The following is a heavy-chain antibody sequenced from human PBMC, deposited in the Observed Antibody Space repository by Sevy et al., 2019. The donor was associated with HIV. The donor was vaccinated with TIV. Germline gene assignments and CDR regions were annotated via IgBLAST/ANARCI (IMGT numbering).Heavy chain of an antibody. CDR1: GFTFSSYG. CDR3: ARDYSDSSSPPDY. Sequence: GGSLRLSCAASGFTFSSYGMHWVRQAPGKGLEWVAVIWYDGSNKYYADSVKGRFTISRDNSKNTLYLQMNSLRAEDTAVYYCARDYSDSSSPPDYWGQGTLVTVSS. V-gene: IGHV3-33*01. D-gene: IGHD6-6*01. CDR2: IWYDGSNK. J-gene: IGHJ4*02.